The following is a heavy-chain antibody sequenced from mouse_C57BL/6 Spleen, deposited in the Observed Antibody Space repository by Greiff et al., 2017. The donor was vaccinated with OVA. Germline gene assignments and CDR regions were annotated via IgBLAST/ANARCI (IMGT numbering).Heavy chain of an antibody. CDR3: HRRWDYLDY. J-gene: IGHJ2*01. CDR1: GFTFSDSW. D-gene: IGHD2-3*01. CDR2: IRITSNNYAT. Sequence: EVKLEESGGGLVQPGGSMKLSCAASGFTFSDSWMDWVRQSPEKGLEWVAEIRITSNNYATYYAESVKGRFTISRDDSNSSVYLQMNSLRGEDTGIDYWHRRWDYLDYWGQGTTLTVSS. V-gene: IGHV6-6*01.